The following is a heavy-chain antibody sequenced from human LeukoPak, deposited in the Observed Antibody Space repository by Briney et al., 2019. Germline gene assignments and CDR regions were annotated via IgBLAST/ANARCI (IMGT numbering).Heavy chain of an antibody. V-gene: IGHV4-39*01. CDR1: GGSISSTSYY. Sequence: SETLSLACTVSGGSISSTSYYWGWIRQPPGKGLEWIGTIYYRGSTYYNPSLKSRVTISVDTSKNQFSLKLSSVTAADTAVYYCARHDSSGPYNAFDIWGQGTMVTVSS. J-gene: IGHJ3*02. D-gene: IGHD3-22*01. CDR2: IYYRGST. CDR3: ARHDSSGPYNAFDI.